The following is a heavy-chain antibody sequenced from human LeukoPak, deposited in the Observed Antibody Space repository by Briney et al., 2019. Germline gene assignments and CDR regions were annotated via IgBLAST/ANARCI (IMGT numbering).Heavy chain of an antibody. D-gene: IGHD4-17*01. V-gene: IGHV4-61*02. Sequence: SQTLSLTCTVSGDSISSGDHYWTWIRQPAGKGLEWIGRIYASGRTVHNPSLKSRITISSDPSKNHFSLELSSVTAADTAIYFCASGLRSTGRSGNYFDYWGPGTLVAVSS. CDR2: IYASGRT. J-gene: IGHJ4*02. CDR1: GDSISSGDHY. CDR3: ASGLRSTGRSGNYFDY.